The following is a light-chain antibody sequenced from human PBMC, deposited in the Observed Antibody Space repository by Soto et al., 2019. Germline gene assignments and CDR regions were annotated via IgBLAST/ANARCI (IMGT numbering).Light chain of an antibody. CDR3: QQYNNWPPLT. CDR1: QSVSSS. CDR2: GAS. Sequence: EIVLTQSPATMSVSPGETATLSSTASQSVSSSLAWYQQTPGRAPRLLIYGASNRATDIPTRFSGSGSGTEFTLTISGLQSEDFAVYYCQQYNNWPPLTFGGGTKVDIK. V-gene: IGKV3-15*01. J-gene: IGKJ4*01.